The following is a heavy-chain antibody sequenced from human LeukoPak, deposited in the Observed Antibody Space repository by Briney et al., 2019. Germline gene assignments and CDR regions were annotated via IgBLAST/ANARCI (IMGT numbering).Heavy chain of an antibody. J-gene: IGHJ4*02. V-gene: IGHV3-21*01. D-gene: IGHD3-16*01. CDR3: ARDRSTNSYAEYFFDY. Sequence: GGSLRLSCATSGFTFRSYSMNWVRQAPGKGLEWVSSISSSGSYIYYADSVRGRLTISRDNAKNSLYLQMNSLRAEDTALYYCARDRSTNSYAEYFFDYWGQGTLVTVSS. CDR2: ISSSGSYI. CDR1: GFTFRSYS.